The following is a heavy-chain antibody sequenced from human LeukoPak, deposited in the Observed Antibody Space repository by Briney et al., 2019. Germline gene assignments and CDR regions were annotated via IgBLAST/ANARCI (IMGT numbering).Heavy chain of an antibody. D-gene: IGHD3-10*01. CDR1: GFTVSDYY. Sequence: GGSLRLSCAASGFTVSDYYISWIRQAPGKGLEWVSYISSSSSYTNYADSVKGRFTISRDNAKNSLYLQMNSLRAEDTAVYYCARGGRWFGESSLDYWGQGTLVTVSS. V-gene: IGHV3-11*06. CDR2: ISSSSSYT. J-gene: IGHJ4*02. CDR3: ARGGRWFGESSLDY.